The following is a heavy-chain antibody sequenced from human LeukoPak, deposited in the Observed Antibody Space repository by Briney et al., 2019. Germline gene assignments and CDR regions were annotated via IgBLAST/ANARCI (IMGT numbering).Heavy chain of an antibody. Sequence: SVKVSCKASGGTFSSYAISWVRQAPGQGLEWMGGIIPIFGTANYAQKFQGRVTITADESTSTAYMELSSLRSEDAAVYYCASNFRIDPKTDIVVVPAAMPPYYFYYGMDVWGKGTTVTVSP. J-gene: IGHJ6*04. D-gene: IGHD2-2*01. V-gene: IGHV1-69*13. CDR1: GGTFSSYA. CDR3: ASNFRIDPKTDIVVVPAAMPPYYFYYGMDV. CDR2: IIPIFGTA.